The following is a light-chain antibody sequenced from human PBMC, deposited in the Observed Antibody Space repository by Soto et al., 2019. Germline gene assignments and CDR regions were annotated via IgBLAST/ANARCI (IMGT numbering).Light chain of an antibody. J-gene: IGLJ2*01. Sequence: QSALTQPASVSGSPGQSITISCTGTSSDVGGYNFVSWYQQHPGKAPKLMIYEVSNRPSGVSYRFSGSKSGNTASLTISGLQAEDEADYYCSLYTSSVTLVFGGGTKVTVL. CDR2: EVS. CDR1: SSDVGGYNF. CDR3: SLYTSSVTLV. V-gene: IGLV2-14*01.